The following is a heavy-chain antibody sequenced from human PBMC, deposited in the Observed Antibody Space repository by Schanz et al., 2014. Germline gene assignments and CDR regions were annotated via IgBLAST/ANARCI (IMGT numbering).Heavy chain of an antibody. CDR3: AKHVRSLTGNDY. CDR2: IGGSGDST. D-gene: IGHD3-9*01. V-gene: IGHV3-23*04. J-gene: IGHJ4*02. CDR1: GFTFSSYY. Sequence: VQLVESGGGLVKPGGSLRLSCAASGFTFSSYYMSWIRQAPGKGLEWVSGIGGSGDSTHYADSVKGRFIISRDNSKNTLYLQVNSLRAEDTAVYYCAKHVRSLTGNDYWGQGTLVTVSS.